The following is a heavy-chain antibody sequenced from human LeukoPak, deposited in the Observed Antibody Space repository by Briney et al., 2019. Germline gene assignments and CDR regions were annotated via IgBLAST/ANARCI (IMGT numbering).Heavy chain of an antibody. J-gene: IGHJ4*02. Sequence: GGSLRLSCAASGFSFSQIAMNWVRQAPGKGLEWVSGSAGNGGGTYYADSVKGRFTISRDNSKNTVYLQMNSLRVEDTAVYYCAKDSSLAEGRGPTFEHWGQGTLVTVSS. CDR2: SAGNGGGT. CDR3: AKDSSLAEGRGPTFEH. V-gene: IGHV3-23*01. D-gene: IGHD2-2*01. CDR1: GFSFSQIA.